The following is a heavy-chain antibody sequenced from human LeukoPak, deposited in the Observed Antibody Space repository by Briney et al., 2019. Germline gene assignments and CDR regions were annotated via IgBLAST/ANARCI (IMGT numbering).Heavy chain of an antibody. CDR3: ARRVSSRPRRWFDP. CDR1: GGSFSGYY. V-gene: IGHV4-34*01. Sequence: SGTLSLTCAVYGGSFSGYYWSWIRQPPGKGLEWIGEINHSGSTNYNPSLKSRVTISVDTSKNQFSLKLSSVTAADTAVYYCARRVSSRPRRWFDPWGQGTLVTVSS. J-gene: IGHJ5*02. CDR2: INHSGST. D-gene: IGHD6-13*01.